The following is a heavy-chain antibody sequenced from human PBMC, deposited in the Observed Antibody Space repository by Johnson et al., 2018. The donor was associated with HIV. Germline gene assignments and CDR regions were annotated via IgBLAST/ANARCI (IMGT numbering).Heavy chain of an antibody. CDR1: GFTFSSYD. Sequence: VQLVESGGGLVQPGGSLRLSCAASGFTFSSYDMHWVRQATGKGLEWVSAIGTAGDTYYPGSVKGRFTISRENAKNSLYLQMNSLRAEDTAVYYCARQNYYDSSGPCAFDIWGQGTMVTVSS. D-gene: IGHD3-22*01. V-gene: IGHV3-13*01. CDR2: IGTAGDT. J-gene: IGHJ3*02. CDR3: ARQNYYDSSGPCAFDI.